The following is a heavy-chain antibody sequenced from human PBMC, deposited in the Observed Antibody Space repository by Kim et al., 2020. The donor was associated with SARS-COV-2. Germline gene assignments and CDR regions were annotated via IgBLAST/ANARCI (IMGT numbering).Heavy chain of an antibody. CDR1: GFTFSSYG. Sequence: GGSLRLSCAASGFTFSSYGMHWVRQAPGKGLEWVAVIWYDGSNKYYADSVKGRFTISRDNSKNTLYLQMNSLRAEDTAVYYCAKAVDYEGLREFDYWGQGTLVTVSS. D-gene: IGHD4-17*01. V-gene: IGHV3-33*06. J-gene: IGHJ4*02. CDR3: AKAVDYEGLREFDY. CDR2: IWYDGSNK.